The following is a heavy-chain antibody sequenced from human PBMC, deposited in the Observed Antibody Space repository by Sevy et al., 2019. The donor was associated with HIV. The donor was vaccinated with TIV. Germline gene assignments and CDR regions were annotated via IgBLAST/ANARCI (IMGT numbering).Heavy chain of an antibody. D-gene: IGHD1-7*01. CDR2: ISYDGSIK. Sequence: GGSLRLSCAASGFTFSNYGMHWVRQAPGKGLEWVAVISYDGSIKYYADSVRGRFTISRDNSKNTLYLQMNSLRPEDTTMYFCAKDQGRLLELDYWRQGTLVTVSS. CDR3: AKDQGRLLELDY. J-gene: IGHJ4*02. CDR1: GFTFSNYG. V-gene: IGHV3-30*18.